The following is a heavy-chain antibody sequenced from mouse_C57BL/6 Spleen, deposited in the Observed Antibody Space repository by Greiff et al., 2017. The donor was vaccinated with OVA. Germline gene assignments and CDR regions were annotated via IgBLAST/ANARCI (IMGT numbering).Heavy chain of an antibody. Sequence: EVHLVESGPSLVRPSQTLSLTCTVTGFSINSDCYWIWIRQFPGNKLEYIGYTFYSGITYYNPSLESRTYITRDTSKNQFSLKLSSVTTEDTATYYCARERLYGSSWYFDVWGTGTTVTVSS. V-gene: IGHV3-3*01. D-gene: IGHD1-1*01. J-gene: IGHJ1*03. CDR3: ARERLYGSSWYFDV. CDR1: GFSINSDCY. CDR2: TFYSGIT.